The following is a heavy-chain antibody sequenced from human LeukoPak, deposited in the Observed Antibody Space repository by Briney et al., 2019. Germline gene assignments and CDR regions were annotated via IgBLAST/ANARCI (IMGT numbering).Heavy chain of an antibody. J-gene: IGHJ4*02. D-gene: IGHD3/OR15-3a*01. CDR1: GFTLSSYW. CDR2: INQDVSEI. V-gene: IGHV3-7*01. CDR3: AIDLRTDSSFSPFDY. Sequence: GGSLRLSCAASGFTLSSYWMSWVRQAPGKGLEWVANINQDVSEINYVDSVKGRFTISRDNGKNSLYLQMNSLRAEDTAVYYCAIDLRTDSSFSPFDYWGQGTLVTVSS.